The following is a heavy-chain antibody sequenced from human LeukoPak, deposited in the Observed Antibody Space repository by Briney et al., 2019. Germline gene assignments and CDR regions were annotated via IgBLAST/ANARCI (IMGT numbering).Heavy chain of an antibody. V-gene: IGHV4-39*07. Sequence: SETLSLTCTVSGGSISSYYWSWIRQPPGKGLEWIGSIYYSGSTYYNPSLKSRVTISVDTSKNQFSLKLSSVTAADTAVYYCARGAPGSSRSDYWGQGTLVTVSS. CDR3: ARGAPGSSRSDY. CDR2: IYYSGST. CDR1: GGSISSYY. D-gene: IGHD6-13*01. J-gene: IGHJ4*02.